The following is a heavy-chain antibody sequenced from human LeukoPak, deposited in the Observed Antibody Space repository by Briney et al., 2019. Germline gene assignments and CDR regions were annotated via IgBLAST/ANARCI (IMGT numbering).Heavy chain of an antibody. D-gene: IGHD3-22*01. V-gene: IGHV4-30-2*01. J-gene: IGHJ4*02. CDR2: IYHSGST. CDR3: ARHYYDSSGPLGDY. Sequence: SQTLSLTCTVSGGSISSGGYYWSWIRQPPGKGLEWIGYIYHSGSTYYNPSLKSRVTISVDTSKNQFSLKLSSVTAADTAVYYCARHYYDSSGPLGDYWGQGTLVTVSS. CDR1: GGSISSGGYY.